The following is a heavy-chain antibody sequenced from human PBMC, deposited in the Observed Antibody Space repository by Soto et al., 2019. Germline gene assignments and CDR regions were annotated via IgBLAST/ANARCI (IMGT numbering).Heavy chain of an antibody. Sequence: PSETRSLICPVSGGSISSSTYYWVRLRQPPGKGLEWIGSIYYSGSTYYNPSLKSRVTISVDTSKNQFSLKLSSVTAADTAVYYCARTYTAMVNDAFDIWGQGTMVT. D-gene: IGHD5-18*01. J-gene: IGHJ3*02. CDR1: GGSISSSTYY. CDR2: IYYSGST. V-gene: IGHV4-39*01. CDR3: ARTYTAMVNDAFDI.